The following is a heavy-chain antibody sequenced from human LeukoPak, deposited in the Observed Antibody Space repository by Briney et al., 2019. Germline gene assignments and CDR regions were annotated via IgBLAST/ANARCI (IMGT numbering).Heavy chain of an antibody. V-gene: IGHV3-30*02. J-gene: IGHJ4*02. Sequence: ARGSLRLSCAASGFTFSSYGMHWVRQAPGKGLEWVAFIRYDGSNKYYADSVKGRFTISRDNSKNTLYLQMNSLRAEDTAVYYCAKLHSYGSFIPANGLDYWGQGTLVTVSS. CDR3: AKLHSYGSFIPANGLDY. D-gene: IGHD5-18*01. CDR1: GFTFSSYG. CDR2: IRYDGSNK.